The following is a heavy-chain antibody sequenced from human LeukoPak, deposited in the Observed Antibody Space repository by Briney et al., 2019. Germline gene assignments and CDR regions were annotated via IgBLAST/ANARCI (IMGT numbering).Heavy chain of an antibody. CDR3: ARSLPFGGDANYYYYGMDV. CDR2: IYYSGST. V-gene: IGHV4-59*01. D-gene: IGHD2-21*02. J-gene: IGHJ6*02. Sequence: SETPSLTCTVSGGSISSYYWSWIRQPPGKGLEWIGYIYYSGSTNYNPSLKSRVTISVDTSKNQFSLKLSSVTAADTAVYYCARSLPFGGDANYYYYGMDVWGQGTTVTVSS. CDR1: GGSISSYY.